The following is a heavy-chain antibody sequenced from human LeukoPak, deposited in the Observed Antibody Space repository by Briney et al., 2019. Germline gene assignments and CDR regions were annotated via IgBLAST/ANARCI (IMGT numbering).Heavy chain of an antibody. CDR3: SKGTGSVTLGTYGMDV. Sequence: ASVKVSCKASGHTFTSYDIHWVRQVPGQGLEWMGWMSPNSGNAGYAQKFQGRGTMTWNTSANTAYMELSSLRSDDTAVYYCSKGTGSVTLGTYGMDVWGQGTTVTVSS. CDR2: MSPNSGNA. V-gene: IGHV1-8*01. D-gene: IGHD1-14*01. CDR1: GHTFTSYD. J-gene: IGHJ6*02.